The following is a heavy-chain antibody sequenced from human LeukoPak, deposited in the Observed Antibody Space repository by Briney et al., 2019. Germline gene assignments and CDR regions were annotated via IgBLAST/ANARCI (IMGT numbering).Heavy chain of an antibody. CDR3: ARERKWELLATSQFDP. CDR2: IYYSGST. Sequence: SETLSLTCTVSGYSISSDYHWGWIRQPPGKGLEWIESIYYSGSTDYNPSLRSRVTISVDTSKKQFSLKLSSATAADTAVYYCARERKWELLATSQFDPWGQGTLVTVSS. J-gene: IGHJ5*02. CDR1: GYSISSDYH. D-gene: IGHD1-26*01. V-gene: IGHV4-38-2*02.